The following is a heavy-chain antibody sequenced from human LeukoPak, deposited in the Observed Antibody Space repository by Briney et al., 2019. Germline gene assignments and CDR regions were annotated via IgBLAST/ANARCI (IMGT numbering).Heavy chain of an antibody. V-gene: IGHV3-30-3*01. CDR1: GFTFSSYA. CDR3: ARGGALYYDFWD. D-gene: IGHD3-3*01. CDR2: ISYDGSSK. J-gene: IGHJ4*02. Sequence: GGSLRLSCAASGFTFSSYAMQWVRQAPGKGLEWVAVISYDGSSKYYADSVKGRFTISRDNSKNTLYLQMNSLRSDDTAVYYCARGGALYYDFWDWGQGTLVTVSS.